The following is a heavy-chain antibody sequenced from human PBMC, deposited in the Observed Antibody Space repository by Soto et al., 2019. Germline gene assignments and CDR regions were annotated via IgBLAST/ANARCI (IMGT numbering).Heavy chain of an antibody. CDR2: IYYSGST. V-gene: IGHV4-31*03. CDR3: ARDQGSVALTNWFDP. J-gene: IGHJ5*02. CDR1: GGSISSGGYY. Sequence: SETLSLTCTVSGGSISSGGYYWSWIRQHPGKGLEWIGYIYYSGSTYYNPSLKSRVTISVDTSKNQFSLKLSSVTAADTAVYYCARDQGSVALTNWFDPWGQGTLVTVSS. D-gene: IGHD2-15*01.